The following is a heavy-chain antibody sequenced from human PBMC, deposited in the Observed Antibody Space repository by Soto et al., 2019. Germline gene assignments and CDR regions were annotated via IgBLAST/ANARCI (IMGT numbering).Heavy chain of an antibody. D-gene: IGHD3-16*01. J-gene: IGHJ6*02. Sequence: AASVKVSCKASGGTFSSYAISWVRQAPGQGLEWMGGIIPIFGTANYAQKFQGRVTITADESTSTAYMELSSLRSEDTAVYYCARGLEGENSYYYYYGMDVWGQGTTVTVSS. CDR2: IIPIFGTA. CDR3: ARGLEGENSYYYYYGMDV. CDR1: GGTFSSYA. V-gene: IGHV1-69*13.